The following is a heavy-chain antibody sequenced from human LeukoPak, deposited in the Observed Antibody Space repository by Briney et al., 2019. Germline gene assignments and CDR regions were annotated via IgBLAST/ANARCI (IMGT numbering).Heavy chain of an antibody. CDR2: ISGSGSAI. CDR1: GFTFSSYE. J-gene: IGHJ4*02. Sequence: GGSLRLSCAAFGFTFSSYEMNWVRQAPGKGLEWVSYISGSGSAIYYADSVKGRFTISRDNAKNSLYLQMNSLRAEDTALYYCASGGIYYGAAFDFWGQGTLVTVSS. D-gene: IGHD1-26*01. V-gene: IGHV3-48*03. CDR3: ASGGIYYGAAFDF.